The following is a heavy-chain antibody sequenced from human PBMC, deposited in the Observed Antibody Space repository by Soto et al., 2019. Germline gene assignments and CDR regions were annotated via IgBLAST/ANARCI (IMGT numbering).Heavy chain of an antibody. V-gene: IGHV1-8*01. CDR3: ARVYYDYIWGSYRYYYYYYMDV. CDR2: MNPNSGNT. CDR1: GYTFTSYD. Sequence: QVQLVQSGAEVKKPGASVKVSCKASGYTFTSYDINWVRQATGQGLEWMGWMNPNSGNTGYAQKFQGRVTMTRNTSISTAYMELSSLRSEDTAVYYCARVYYDYIWGSYRYYYYYYMDVWGKGTTVTVSS. J-gene: IGHJ6*03. D-gene: IGHD3-16*02.